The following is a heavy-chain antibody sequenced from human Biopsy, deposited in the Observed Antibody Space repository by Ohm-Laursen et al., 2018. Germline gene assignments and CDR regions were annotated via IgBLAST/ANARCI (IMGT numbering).Heavy chain of an antibody. CDR1: GDSLTSGPEN. CDR3: ARGRRTSGWPYFDN. CDR2: IYSGGNT. Sequence: SETLSLTCTVSGDSLTSGPENWSWIRQSPGQGLEYIGFIYSGGNTNYNPSLKNRVTMSVDTSKNQFYLKLYSVTVADTAVYYCARGRRTSGWPYFDNWGQGALVSVSP. J-gene: IGHJ4*02. D-gene: IGHD6-19*01. V-gene: IGHV4-61*01.